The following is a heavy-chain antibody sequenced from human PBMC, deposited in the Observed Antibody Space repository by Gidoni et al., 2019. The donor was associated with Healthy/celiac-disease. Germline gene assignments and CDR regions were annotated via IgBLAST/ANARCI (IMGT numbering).Heavy chain of an antibody. CDR3: ARGLITIFGVVISLFDY. J-gene: IGHJ4*02. CDR2: INPNSGGT. CDR1: GYTFTGYY. D-gene: IGHD3-3*01. Sequence: QVQLVQSGAEAKKPGASVMVSCKASGYTFTGYYRHWVRQAPGQGLEWMGWINPNSGGTNYAQKFQGRVTMTRDTSISTAYMELSRLGSDDTAVYCCARGLITIFGVVISLFDYWGQGTLVTVSS. V-gene: IGHV1-2*02.